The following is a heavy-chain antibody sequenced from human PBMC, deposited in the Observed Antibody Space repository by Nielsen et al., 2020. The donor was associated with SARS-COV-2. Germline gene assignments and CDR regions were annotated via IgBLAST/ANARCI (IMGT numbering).Heavy chain of an antibody. CDR1: GGSISSGGYF. CDR2: IYYSGST. D-gene: IGHD3-22*01. V-gene: IGHV4-31*03. Sequence: SETLSLTCTVSGGSISSGGYFWSWIRQHPGKGLEWIGYIYYSGSTYYNPSLKSRVTISVDTSKNQFSLKLSSVTAADTAVYYCARAPITMIVVVNAFDIWGQGTMVTVSS. CDR3: ARAPITMIVVVNAFDI. J-gene: IGHJ3*02.